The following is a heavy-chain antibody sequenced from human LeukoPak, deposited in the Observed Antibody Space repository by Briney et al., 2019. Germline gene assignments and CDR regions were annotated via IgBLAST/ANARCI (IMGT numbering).Heavy chain of an antibody. Sequence: GGSLRLSCTVSGFTVSSNSMSWVRQAPGKGLEWVSFIYSDNTHYSDSVKGRFTISRDNSKNTLYLQMNSLRAEDTAVYFCAREGDYYDTSGTLEYWGQGTLVTVSS. CDR2: IYSDNT. J-gene: IGHJ4*02. V-gene: IGHV3-53*01. CDR3: AREGDYYDTSGTLEY. D-gene: IGHD3-22*01. CDR1: GFTVSSNS.